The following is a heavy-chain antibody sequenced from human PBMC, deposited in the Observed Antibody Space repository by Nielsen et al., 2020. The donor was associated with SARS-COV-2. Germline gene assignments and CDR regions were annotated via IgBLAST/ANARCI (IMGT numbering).Heavy chain of an antibody. CDR1: GYTFTSYG. Sequence: ASVKVSCKASGYTFTSYGISWVRQAPGQGLEWMGWISAYNGNTNYAQKLQGRVTMTTDTSTSTAYMELRSLRSDDTAVYYCARDFDDYGGNSRVHAFDIWGQGTMVTVSS. D-gene: IGHD4-23*01. J-gene: IGHJ3*02. CDR3: ARDFDDYGGNSRVHAFDI. V-gene: IGHV1-18*01. CDR2: ISAYNGNT.